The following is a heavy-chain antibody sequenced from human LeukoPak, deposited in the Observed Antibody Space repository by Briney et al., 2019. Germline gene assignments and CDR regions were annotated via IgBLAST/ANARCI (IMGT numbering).Heavy chain of an antibody. CDR1: GGTFSSYA. V-gene: IGHV1-69*06. J-gene: IGHJ5*02. D-gene: IGHD2-2*01. CDR3: ARGYCSSTSCPFDP. CDR2: IIPIFGAA. Sequence: SVKVSCKASGGTFSSYAISWVRQAPGQGLEWMGGIIPIFGAANYAQKFQGRVTITADKSTSTAYMELSSLRSEDTAVYYCARGYCSSTSCPFDPWGQGTLVTVSS.